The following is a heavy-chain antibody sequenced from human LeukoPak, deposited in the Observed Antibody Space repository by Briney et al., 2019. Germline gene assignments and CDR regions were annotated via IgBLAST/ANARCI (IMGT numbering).Heavy chain of an antibody. CDR2: INHSGST. Sequence: SETLSLTCAVYGGSFSGYCWSWIRQPPGKGLEWIGEINHSGSTNYNPSLKSRVTISVDTSKNQFSLKLSSVTAADTAVYYCARGPKGPQWELLLRAFDIWGQGTMVTVSS. V-gene: IGHV4-34*01. CDR1: GGSFSGYC. J-gene: IGHJ3*02. D-gene: IGHD1-26*01. CDR3: ARGPKGPQWELLLRAFDI.